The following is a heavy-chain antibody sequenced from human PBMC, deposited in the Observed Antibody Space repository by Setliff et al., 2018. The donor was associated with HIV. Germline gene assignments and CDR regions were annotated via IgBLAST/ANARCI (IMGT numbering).Heavy chain of an antibody. V-gene: IGHV1-69*05. D-gene: IGHD2-15*01. CDR2: TIPMFETA. J-gene: IGHJ5*02. CDR3: ALPYCSGGNCWSSASLPPAGWFDP. CDR1: GGTFGIYG. Sequence: SVKVSCKASGGTFGIYGISWVRQAPGQGLEWMGGTIPMFETANYAQKFQGRVTITTDESTSTAYMELSSLRSEDTAVYYCALPYCSGGNCWSSASLPPAGWFDPWGQGTLVTVSS.